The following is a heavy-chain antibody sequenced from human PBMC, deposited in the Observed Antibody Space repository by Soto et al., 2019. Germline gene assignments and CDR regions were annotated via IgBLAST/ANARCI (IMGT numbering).Heavy chain of an antibody. Sequence: GGSLRLSCAGSGFTFSGYAMDWVRQAPGKGLERVSAISGSGGSTYYDDSVKGRFTISRDNSKNTLYLQMNSLRAEDTAVYYCAKRSCSSTSCYDSSEIIRRYFDDWGQGTLVTGSS. J-gene: IGHJ4*02. V-gene: IGHV3-23*01. D-gene: IGHD2-2*01. CDR3: AKRSCSSTSCYDSSEIIRRYFDD. CDR1: GFTFSGYA. CDR2: ISGSGGST.